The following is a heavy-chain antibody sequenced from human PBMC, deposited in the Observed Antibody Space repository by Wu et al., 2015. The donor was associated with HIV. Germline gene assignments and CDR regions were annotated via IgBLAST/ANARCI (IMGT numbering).Heavy chain of an antibody. V-gene: IGHV1-8*03. CDR1: GYTFSNYN. CDR2: MNPHSGNT. CDR3: AKVRIGRYCTTTSCFYDY. D-gene: IGHD2-2*01. J-gene: IGHJ4*02. Sequence: QVQLVQSGAEVKKPGASLKVSCKTSGYTFSNYNINWVRQATGQGLEWMGWMNPHSGNTGYAQKFQGRLTFTRNTSINTAYMELSSLGSEDAAVYYCAKVRIGRYCTTTSCFYDYWGQGTLVTVSS.